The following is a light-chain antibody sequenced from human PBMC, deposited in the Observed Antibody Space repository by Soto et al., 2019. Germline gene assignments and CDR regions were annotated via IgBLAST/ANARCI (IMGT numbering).Light chain of an antibody. V-gene: IGKV2-24*01. Sequence: IVMTPTPLSLPVTLGQPASISCRSSESLVHSDGNTYVSWLHQRPGQPPRLLIYKIFKRFSGVPGRFSGRGAVTDFTLKISRLEPEYVGIYYCLQTTQFPFTFGPGTKVDIK. CDR3: LQTTQFPFT. J-gene: IGKJ3*01. CDR1: ESLVHSDGNTY. CDR2: KIF.